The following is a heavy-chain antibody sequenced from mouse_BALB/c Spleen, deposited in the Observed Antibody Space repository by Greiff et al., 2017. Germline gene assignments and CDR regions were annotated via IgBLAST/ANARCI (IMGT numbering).Heavy chain of an antibody. Sequence: QVQLQQPGAELVKPGASVKLSCKASGYTFTSYWMHWVKQRPGQGLEWIGEIDPSDSYTNYNQKFKGKATLTVDKSSSTAYMQLSSLTSEDSAVYYCERSRGSRDFYWGKGTTLTVSS. CDR3: ERSRGSRDFY. V-gene: IGHV1-69*02. CDR1: GYTFTSYW. D-gene: IGHD1-1*01. CDR2: IDPSDSYT. J-gene: IGHJ2*01.